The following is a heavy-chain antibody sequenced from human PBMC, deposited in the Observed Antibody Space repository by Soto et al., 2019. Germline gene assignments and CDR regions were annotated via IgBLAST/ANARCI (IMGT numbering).Heavy chain of an antibody. CDR3: ARDSPQGIDY. V-gene: IGHV3-30-3*01. J-gene: IGHJ4*02. CDR1: GFTFSSSA. CDR2: IAYDGSNK. Sequence: QVQLVESGGGVVQPGRSLRLSCAASGFTFSSSAMHWVRQAPGKGLEWVAGIAYDGSNKYHADSVKGRFTISRDNSKNTLYVQMNSLRGEDTAVYSCARDSPQGIDYWGQGALVTVSS. D-gene: IGHD3-10*01.